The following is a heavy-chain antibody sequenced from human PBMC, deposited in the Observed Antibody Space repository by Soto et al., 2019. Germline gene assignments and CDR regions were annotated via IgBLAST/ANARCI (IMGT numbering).Heavy chain of an antibody. D-gene: IGHD6-13*01. CDR3: ARDSLQQLADFDY. V-gene: IGHV3-7*01. Sequence: GGSLRLSCAASGFTFSSYWMSWVRQALGKGLEWVANIKQDGSEKYYVDSVKGRFTISRDNAKNSLYLQMNSLRAEDTAVYYCARDSLQQLADFDYWGQGTLVTVSS. CDR1: GFTFSSYW. CDR2: IKQDGSEK. J-gene: IGHJ4*02.